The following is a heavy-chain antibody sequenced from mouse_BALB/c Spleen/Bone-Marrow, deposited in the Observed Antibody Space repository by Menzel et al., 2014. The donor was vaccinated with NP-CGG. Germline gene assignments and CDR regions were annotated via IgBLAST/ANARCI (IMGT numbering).Heavy chain of an antibody. Sequence: VQLQQPGPELVKPGASVKISCKASGYSFTGYFMNWVMQSHGKSPEWIGRINPYNGDTFYNQKFKGKATLTVDKSSSTAHMELRSLASEDSAVYYCAREGGYYYGSSPYFDVWGAGTTVTVSS. V-gene: IGHV1-20*02. CDR1: GYSFTGYF. D-gene: IGHD1-1*01. CDR2: INPYNGDT. CDR3: AREGGYYYGSSPYFDV. J-gene: IGHJ1*01.